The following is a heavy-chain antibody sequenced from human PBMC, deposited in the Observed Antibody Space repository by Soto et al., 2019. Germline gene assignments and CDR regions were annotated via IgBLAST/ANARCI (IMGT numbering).Heavy chain of an antibody. CDR1: GGTFSSYA. V-gene: IGHV1-69*13. J-gene: IGHJ6*02. D-gene: IGHD3-3*01. Sequence: ASVKVSCKASGGTFSSYAISWVRQAPGQGLEWMGGIIPIFGTANYAQKFQGRVTITADESTSTAYMELSSLRSEDTAVYFCASVFFGVVIDYYYYYGMDVWGQGTTVTVSS. CDR3: ASVFFGVVIDYYYYYGMDV. CDR2: IIPIFGTA.